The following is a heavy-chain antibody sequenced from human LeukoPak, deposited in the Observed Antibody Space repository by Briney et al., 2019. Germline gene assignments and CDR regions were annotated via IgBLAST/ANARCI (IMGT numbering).Heavy chain of an antibody. V-gene: IGHV4-31*03. CDR3: SRGAVAGLFDY. Sequence: SQTLSLTCTVSGDSIRSGGYYWNWIRQAPGKGLEWLGYIYSGGNTYYNPSLKSRGGISPDKSKSQFSLRLSSVTAADTAMYFCSRGAVAGLFDYWGQGILVTVSS. J-gene: IGHJ4*02. D-gene: IGHD6-19*01. CDR2: IYSGGNT. CDR1: GDSIRSGGYY.